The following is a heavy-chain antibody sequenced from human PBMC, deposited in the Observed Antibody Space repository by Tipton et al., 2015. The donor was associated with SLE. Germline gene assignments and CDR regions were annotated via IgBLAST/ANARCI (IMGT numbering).Heavy chain of an antibody. CDR1: GGSISSYY. CDR3: ASLGVVVAATQTVGMDV. CDR2: IYYSGST. J-gene: IGHJ6*02. Sequence: TLSLTCTVSGGSISSYYWSWIRQPPGKGLEWIGYIYYSGSTNYNPSLKSRVTISVDTSKNQFSLKLSSVTAADTAVYYCASLGVVVAATQTVGMDVWGQGP. D-gene: IGHD2-15*01. V-gene: IGHV4-59*07.